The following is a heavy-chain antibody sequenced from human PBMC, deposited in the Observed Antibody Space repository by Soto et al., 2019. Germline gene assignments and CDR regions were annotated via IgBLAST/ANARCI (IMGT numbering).Heavy chain of an antibody. Sequence: QVQLIQSGAEVKKPGSSVKVSCKAYGGTFSRYAISWVRQAPGQGLEWMGGITPIFGTANYAQKFQGRVAITADESTRTSYMELRSLRSGDTAVYYCARGWGYYTSDYYYAYWGQGTLITVSS. CDR2: ITPIFGTA. V-gene: IGHV1-69*01. CDR3: ARGWGYYTSDYYYAY. D-gene: IGHD3-22*01. CDR1: GGTFSRYA. J-gene: IGHJ4*02.